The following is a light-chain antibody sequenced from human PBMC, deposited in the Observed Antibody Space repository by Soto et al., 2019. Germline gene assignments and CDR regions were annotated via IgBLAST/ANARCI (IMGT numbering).Light chain of an antibody. CDR3: QHTYSTPFT. Sequence: DIQMTQSPSPLSASVGDRVTITCRSSQSISSYVNWYQQKPGIAPRLLIFAASNLQSGVPSRFSGSGSWTDCTLTISSLQPEEFGTYVWQHTYSTPFTFGPGTKVYI. V-gene: IGKV1-39*01. J-gene: IGKJ3*01. CDR1: QSISSY. CDR2: AAS.